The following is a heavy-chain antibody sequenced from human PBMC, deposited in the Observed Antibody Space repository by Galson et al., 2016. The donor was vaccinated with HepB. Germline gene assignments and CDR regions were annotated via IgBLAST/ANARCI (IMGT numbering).Heavy chain of an antibody. V-gene: IGHV3-11*04. D-gene: IGHD5-24*01. J-gene: IGHJ4*02. CDR2: ISNSGTNT. Sequence: SLRLSCAASGFTCGDYYMTWIRQAPGKGLEWVSYISNSGTNTYYADSVKGRFTISRDNAKNSLYVQMNSLRVEDTALYYCARDPGYITASPFFDYWGQGTLVTVSP. CDR3: ARDPGYITASPFFDY. CDR1: GFTCGDYY.